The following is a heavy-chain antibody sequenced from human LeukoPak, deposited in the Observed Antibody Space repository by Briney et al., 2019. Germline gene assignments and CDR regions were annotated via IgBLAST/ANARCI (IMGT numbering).Heavy chain of an antibody. D-gene: IGHD6-13*01. J-gene: IGHJ5*02. CDR1: GFTFRNYA. CDR2: ISGSGGST. V-gene: IGHV3-23*01. Sequence: GGSLRLSCAASGFTFRNYAMSWVRQAPGKGLEWVSAISGSGGSTYYADSVKGRFTISRDNSKNTLYLQMNSLRAEDTAVYYCAKGSRIAAAGNWFDPWGQGTLVTVSS. CDR3: AKGSRIAAAGNWFDP.